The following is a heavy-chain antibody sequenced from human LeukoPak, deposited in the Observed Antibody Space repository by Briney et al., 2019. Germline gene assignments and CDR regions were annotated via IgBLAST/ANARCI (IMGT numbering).Heavy chain of an antibody. Sequence: ASVKVSCKASGYTFTSYALHWVRQAPGQGLEWMGWINAGNGNTKYSQRFQGRVTITWDTSASTAYMELSSLKSEDTAVYYCARGRRGKQLVYSPVSVKFDPWGQGTLVTVSS. CDR1: GYTFTSYA. D-gene: IGHD1-1*01. V-gene: IGHV1-3*01. CDR3: ARGRRGKQLVYSPVSVKFDP. CDR2: INAGNGNT. J-gene: IGHJ5*02.